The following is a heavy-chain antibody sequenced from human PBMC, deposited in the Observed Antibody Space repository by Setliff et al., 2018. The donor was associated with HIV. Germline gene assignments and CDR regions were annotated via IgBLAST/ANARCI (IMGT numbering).Heavy chain of an antibody. CDR1: EFTFSNYW. CDR3: TRDLGWKLYDW. V-gene: IGHV3-74*01. J-gene: IGHJ4*02. CDR2: VKFDGTNT. Sequence: QPGGSLRLSCVASEFTFSNYWMHWVRQAPGKGLEWLSRVKFDGTNTVYADSVKGRFTTSRDNVRNTLYLQMNSLGVDDTAVYYCTRDLGWKLYDWWGQGTLVTVSS. D-gene: IGHD2-8*01.